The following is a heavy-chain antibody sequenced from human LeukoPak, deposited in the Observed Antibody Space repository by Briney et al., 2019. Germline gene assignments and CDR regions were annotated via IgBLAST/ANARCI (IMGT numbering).Heavy chain of an antibody. CDR2: ITGSGFTT. CDR1: GFTVSSNY. D-gene: IGHD3-22*01. CDR3: ARVLYDSSGYYYVS. Sequence: GGSLRLSCAASGFTVSSNYMSWVRQAPGKGLEWVSVITGSGFTTYYADSVKGRFTISRDNSKNTLYLQMNSLRAEDTAVYYCARVLYDSSGYYYVSWGQGTLVTVSS. V-gene: IGHV3-53*01. J-gene: IGHJ4*02.